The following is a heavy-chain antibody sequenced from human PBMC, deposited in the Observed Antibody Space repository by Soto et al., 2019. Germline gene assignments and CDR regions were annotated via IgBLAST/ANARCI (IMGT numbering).Heavy chain of an antibody. V-gene: IGHV4-59*01. CDR1: GGSISSYY. D-gene: IGHD6-6*01. Sequence: SETLSLTCTVSGGSISSYYWSWIRQPPGKGLEWIGYIYYSGSTNYNPSLKSRVTISVDTSKNQFSLKLSSVTAADTAVYYCARSYSSSSQYYYYYYGMDVWGQGTTVTVSS. CDR3: ARSYSSSSQYYYYYYGMDV. J-gene: IGHJ6*02. CDR2: IYYSGST.